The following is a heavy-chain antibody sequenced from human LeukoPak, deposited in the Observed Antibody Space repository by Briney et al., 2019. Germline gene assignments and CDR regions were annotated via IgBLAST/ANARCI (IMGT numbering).Heavy chain of an antibody. D-gene: IGHD1-26*01. J-gene: IGHJ4*02. CDR2: MNPNSGNT. CDR1: GYTFTSYD. V-gene: IGHV1-8*03. CDR3: ARGEGVGATVDC. Sequence: ASVKVSCKASGYTFTSYDINWVRQATGQGLEWMGWMNPNSGNTGYAQKFQGRVTITRNTSISTAYMELSSLRSEDTAVYYCARGEGVGATVDCWGQGTLVTVSS.